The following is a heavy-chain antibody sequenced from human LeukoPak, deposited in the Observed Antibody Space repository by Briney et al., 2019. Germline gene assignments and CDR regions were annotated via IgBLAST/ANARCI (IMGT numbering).Heavy chain of an antibody. Sequence: PGGSLRLSCAASGFTFSSYWMSWVRQAPGKGLEWVANIKQDGSEKYYVDSVKGRFTISRDNAKNSLYLQMNSLRAEDTAVYYCARGGSGSSPLMRGYYYYYYMDVWGKGTTVTISS. J-gene: IGHJ6*03. CDR3: ARGGSGSSPLMRGYYYYYYMDV. CDR2: IKQDGSEK. V-gene: IGHV3-7*01. CDR1: GFTFSSYW. D-gene: IGHD3-10*01.